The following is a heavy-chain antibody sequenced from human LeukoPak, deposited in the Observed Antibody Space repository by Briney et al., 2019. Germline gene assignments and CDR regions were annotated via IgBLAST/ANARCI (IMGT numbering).Heavy chain of an antibody. CDR1: GFTFSSYG. V-gene: IGHV3-33*06. J-gene: IGHJ4*02. CDR2: IWYDGSNK. CDR3: AKDTHTAMALTLDY. Sequence: PGGSLRLSCAASGFTFSSYGMHWVRQAPGKGLEWVAVIWYDGSNKYYADSVKGRFTISRDNSKNTLSLQMNSLRAEDTAVYYCAKDTHTAMALTLDYWGLGTLVTVSS. D-gene: IGHD5-18*01.